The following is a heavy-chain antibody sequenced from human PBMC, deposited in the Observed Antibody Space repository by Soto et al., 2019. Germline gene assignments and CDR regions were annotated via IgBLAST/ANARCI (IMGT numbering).Heavy chain of an antibody. CDR3: AKEGLAAAGTHYFDY. D-gene: IGHD6-13*01. V-gene: IGHV4-31*03. CDR1: GGSISSGGYY. Sequence: SETLSLTCTVSGGSISSGGYYWSWIRQHPGKGLEWIGYIYYSGSTYYNPSLKSRVTISVDTSKNQFSLKLSSVTAADTAVYYCAKEGLAAAGTHYFDYWGQGTLVTVSS. J-gene: IGHJ4*02. CDR2: IYYSGST.